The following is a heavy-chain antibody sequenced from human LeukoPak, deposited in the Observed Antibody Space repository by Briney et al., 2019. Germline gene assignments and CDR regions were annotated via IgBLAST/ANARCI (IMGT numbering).Heavy chain of an antibody. D-gene: IGHD2-2*01. CDR3: ARAPSLGYCSSTSCHGAFDI. CDR1: GYTFTGYY. V-gene: IGHV1-2*02. CDR2: INPNSGGT. Sequence: ASVKVSCKASGYTFTGYYMHWVRQAPGRGLEWMGWINPNSGGTNYAQKFQGRVTMTRDTSISTAYMELSRLRSDDTAVYYCARAPSLGYCSSTSCHGAFDIWGQGTMVTVSS. J-gene: IGHJ3*02.